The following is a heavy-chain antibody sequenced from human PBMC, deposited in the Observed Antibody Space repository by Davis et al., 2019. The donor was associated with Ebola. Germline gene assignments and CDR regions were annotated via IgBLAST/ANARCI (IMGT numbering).Heavy chain of an antibody. CDR3: AKGMDTAYYYNMDV. J-gene: IGHJ6*02. CDR1: GFTFSSYA. CDR2: ISGNGGST. D-gene: IGHD5-18*01. Sequence: GESLKISCAASGFTFSSYAMSWVRQTPGKGLEWVSSISGNGGSTYYADSVKGRFTISRDKSMNTPYLQMNSLRAEDTAVYYCAKGMDTAYYYNMDVWGQGTTVTVSS. V-gene: IGHV3-23*01.